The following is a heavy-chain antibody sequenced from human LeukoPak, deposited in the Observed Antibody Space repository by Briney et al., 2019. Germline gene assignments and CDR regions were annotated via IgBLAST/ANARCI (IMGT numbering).Heavy chain of an antibody. Sequence: PSETLSLTCAVSAYSISSGYYWGWIRPPPGRGLEWIGGIYHSGATYYNPSLVSRFTISVDMSKNQFFLKVRSVTAADTAVYYCARVNWNFKTLDNWGQGTLVTVSS. J-gene: IGHJ4*02. CDR3: ARVNWNFKTLDN. CDR1: AYSISSGYY. CDR2: IYHSGAT. D-gene: IGHD1-7*01. V-gene: IGHV4-38-2*01.